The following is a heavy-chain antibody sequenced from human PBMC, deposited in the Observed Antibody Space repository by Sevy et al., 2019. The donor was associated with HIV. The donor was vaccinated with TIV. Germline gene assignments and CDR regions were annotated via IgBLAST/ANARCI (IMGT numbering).Heavy chain of an antibody. D-gene: IGHD4-17*01. V-gene: IGHV3-53*01. J-gene: IGHJ4*02. CDR1: GFTVSTKY. Sequence: GGSLRLSCAASGFTVSTKYMRWVRQAPGKGLEWVSVIYSAHSTYYTDSVKGRFTISRDNSKNTLYLQMNSLRAEDTAVYYCARGKLDYGDYYYFDYWGQGTLVTVSS. CDR2: IYSAHST. CDR3: ARGKLDYGDYYYFDY.